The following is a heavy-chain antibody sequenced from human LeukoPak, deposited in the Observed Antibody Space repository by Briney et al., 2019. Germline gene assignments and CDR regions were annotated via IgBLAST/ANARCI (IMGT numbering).Heavy chain of an antibody. Sequence: GGSLRLSCAASGFTFSSYSMNWVRQAPGKGLEWVSGINWNGGSTGYADSVKGRFTFSRDNAKNSLYLQMNSLRAEDTALYYCARAYSSSSFFDYWGQGTLVTVSS. V-gene: IGHV3-20*04. CDR3: ARAYSSSSFFDY. D-gene: IGHD6-6*01. CDR1: GFTFSSYS. J-gene: IGHJ4*02. CDR2: INWNGGST.